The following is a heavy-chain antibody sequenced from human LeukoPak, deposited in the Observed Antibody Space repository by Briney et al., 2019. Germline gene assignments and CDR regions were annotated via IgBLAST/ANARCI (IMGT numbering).Heavy chain of an antibody. J-gene: IGHJ5*02. D-gene: IGHD2-15*01. CDR3: ARTLYCSGATCFSPELLDT. Sequence: PSETLSLTCTVSGGSISPNYWRWIRQPPGKGPVWIGSMFHGGNTYCNPSLKSRVTMSIDTSMNQFSLNLTSVTAADTAVYFCARTLYCSGATCFSPELLDTWGQGTLVTVSS. CDR1: GGSISPNY. V-gene: IGHV4-59*08. CDR2: MFHGGNT.